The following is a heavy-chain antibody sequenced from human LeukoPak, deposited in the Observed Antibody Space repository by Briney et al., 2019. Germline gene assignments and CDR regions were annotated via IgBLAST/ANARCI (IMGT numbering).Heavy chain of an antibody. CDR2: IIPIFGTA. J-gene: IGHJ5*02. CDR3: ATSAGYCSSTSCYSTTWFDP. Sequence: SVKVSCKASGGTFSSYAISWVRQAPGQGLEWMGGIIPIFGTANYAQKFQGRVTITADESTSTAYMELSSLRSEDTAVYYCATSAGYCSSTSCYSTTWFDPWGQGTLVTVSS. V-gene: IGHV1-69*13. D-gene: IGHD2-2*01. CDR1: GGTFSSYA.